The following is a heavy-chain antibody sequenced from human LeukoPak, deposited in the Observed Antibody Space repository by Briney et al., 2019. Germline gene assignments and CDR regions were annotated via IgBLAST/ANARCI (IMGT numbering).Heavy chain of an antibody. V-gene: IGHV4-39*01. J-gene: IGHJ5*02. CDR2: IYYSGST. CDR3: ASHYYGSGSYGWFDP. Sequence: SETLSLTCTVSGGSISSSSYYWGWIRQPPGKGLEWIGSIYYSGSTYYNPSLKSRVTISVDTSENQFSLKLSSVTAADTAVYYCASHYYGSGSYGWFDPWGQGTLVTVSS. CDR1: GGSISSSSYY. D-gene: IGHD3-10*01.